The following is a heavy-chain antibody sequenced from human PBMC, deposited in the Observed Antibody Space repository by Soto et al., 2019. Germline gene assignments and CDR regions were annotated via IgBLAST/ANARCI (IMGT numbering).Heavy chain of an antibody. CDR3: AAFAYGSGSYLYAFGI. V-gene: IGHV1-58*01. CDR1: GFTFTSSA. D-gene: IGHD3-10*01. CDR2: IVVGSGNT. Sequence: SVKVSCKASGFTFTSSAVQWVRQARGQRLEWIGWIVVGSGNTNYAQKFQERVTITRDMSTSTAYMELSSLRSEDTAVYYCAAFAYGSGSYLYAFGIWGQGTMVTVSS. J-gene: IGHJ3*02.